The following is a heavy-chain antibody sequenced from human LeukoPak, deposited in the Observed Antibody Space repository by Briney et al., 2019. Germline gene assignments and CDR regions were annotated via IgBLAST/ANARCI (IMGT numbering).Heavy chain of an antibody. CDR1: GYTFTSYE. CDR2: MNPNSVNT. Sequence: ASVKVSCKASGYTFTSYEINWVRQATGQGLEWMGWMNPNSVNTGYAQKFQGRVTMTRNASISTAYMELSSLRSEDTAVYYCARSSPGGYDFWSGYPLRYYFDYWGQGTLVTVSS. D-gene: IGHD3-3*01. CDR3: ARSSPGGYDFWSGYPLRYYFDY. J-gene: IGHJ4*02. V-gene: IGHV1-8*01.